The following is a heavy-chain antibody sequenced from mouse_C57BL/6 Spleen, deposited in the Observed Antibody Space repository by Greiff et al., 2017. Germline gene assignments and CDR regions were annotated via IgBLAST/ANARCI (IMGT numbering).Heavy chain of an antibody. Sequence: VMLVESGPGLVAPSQSLSITCTVSGFSLTSYGVSWVRQPPGKGLEWLGVIWGDGSTNYHSALISSLSISKDNSKSQVFLKLNRLQTDDTATYYCAKPNYYGSSYAMDYWGQGTSVTVSS. CDR1: GFSLTSYG. V-gene: IGHV2-3*01. CDR2: IWGDGST. D-gene: IGHD1-1*01. CDR3: AKPNYYGSSYAMDY. J-gene: IGHJ4*01.